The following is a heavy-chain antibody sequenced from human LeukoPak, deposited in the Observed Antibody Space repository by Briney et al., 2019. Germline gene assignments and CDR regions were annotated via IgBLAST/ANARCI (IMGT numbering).Heavy chain of an antibody. CDR2: FDPEDGET. CDR1: GYALTELS. Sequence: GASVKVSCKVSGYALTELSMHWVRQTPGKGLEWMGGFDPEDGETIYAQKFQGRVTMTRNTSISTAYMELSSLRSEDTAVYYCASWGLMTTVTTEYYFDYWGQGTLVTVSS. J-gene: IGHJ4*02. CDR3: ASWGLMTTVTTEYYFDY. V-gene: IGHV1-24*01. D-gene: IGHD4-17*01.